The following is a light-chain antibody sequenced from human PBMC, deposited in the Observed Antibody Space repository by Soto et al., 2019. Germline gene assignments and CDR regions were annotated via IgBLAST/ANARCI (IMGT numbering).Light chain of an antibody. CDR2: SNN. Sequence: SRSNIGSNTVTWYRQLPGTAPKLLIYSNNQRPSGVPDRFSGSKSGTSASLAISGLQSEDEADYYCAAWDDSLNGYYVFGTGTKVTVL. J-gene: IGLJ1*01. CDR1: RSNIGSNT. CDR3: AAWDDSLNGYYV. V-gene: IGLV1-44*01.